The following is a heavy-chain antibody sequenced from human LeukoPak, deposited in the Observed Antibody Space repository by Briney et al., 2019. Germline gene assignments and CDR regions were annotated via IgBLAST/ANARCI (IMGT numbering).Heavy chain of an antibody. CDR3: ARARYNSVGMDV. CDR1: GYTFTSYG. J-gene: IGHJ6*02. V-gene: IGHV1-8*02. D-gene: IGHD6-19*01. Sequence: ASVKVSCKASGYTFTSYGISWVRQATGQGLEWMGWMNPNSGNTGYAQKFQGRVTMTRNTSISTAYMELSSLTSDDTAVYYCARARYNSVGMDVWGQGTTVTVSS. CDR2: MNPNSGNT.